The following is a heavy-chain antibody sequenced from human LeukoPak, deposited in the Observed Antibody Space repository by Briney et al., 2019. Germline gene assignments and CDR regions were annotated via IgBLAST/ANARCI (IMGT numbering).Heavy chain of an antibody. D-gene: IGHD3-22*01. CDR2: IIPIFGTA. V-gene: IGHV1-69*01. CDR1: GGTFSSYA. J-gene: IGHJ4*02. Sequence: SVKVSCKASGGTFSSYAISWVRQAPGQGLEWMGGIIPIFGTANYAQKFQGRVTITADESTSTAYMELSSLRSEDTAVYYCAAGEPGQGITMIVVVSPFDYWGQGTLVTVSS. CDR3: AAGEPGQGITMIVVVSPFDY.